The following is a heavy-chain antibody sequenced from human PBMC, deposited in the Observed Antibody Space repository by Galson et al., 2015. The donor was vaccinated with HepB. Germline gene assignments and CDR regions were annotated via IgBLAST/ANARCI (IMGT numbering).Heavy chain of an antibody. D-gene: IGHD5-18*01. J-gene: IGHJ4*02. CDR3: AKSSGGGTATVDY. CDR2: ISWNSGSI. CDR1: GFTFDDYA. V-gene: IGHV3-9*01. Sequence: SLRLSCAASGFTFDDYAMHWVRQAPGKGLEWVSGISWNSGSIDYADSVKGRFTISRDNAKNSLYLQMNSLRAEDTALYYCAKSSGGGTATVDYWGQGTLVTVSS.